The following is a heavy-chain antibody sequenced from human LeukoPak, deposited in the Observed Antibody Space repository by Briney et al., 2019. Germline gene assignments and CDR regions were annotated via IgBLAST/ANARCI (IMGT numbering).Heavy chain of an antibody. CDR2: IYYTGST. Sequence: SETLSLTCTVSGGSISSFYWGWIRQPPGKGLEWIGYIYYTGSTNYNPSLKSRVTISLDTSKNQFSLKLSSVTAADTAVYYCATGDSTRSGWLHDYWGQGTLVTVSS. J-gene: IGHJ4*02. CDR3: ATGDSTRSGWLHDY. D-gene: IGHD6-19*01. V-gene: IGHV4-59*01. CDR1: GGSISSFY.